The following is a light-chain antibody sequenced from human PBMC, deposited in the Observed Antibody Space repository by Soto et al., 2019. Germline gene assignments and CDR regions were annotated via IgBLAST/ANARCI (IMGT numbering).Light chain of an antibody. Sequence: QSALTQPASVSLSPGQSITISCTGTSSDVGKYNLVSWYQQHPGKAPKVMILQGYKRPSGVSNRFSGSKFGNTASLTISGLQAEDEAEYYCCAYAATYTYVFGTGTKVTVL. V-gene: IGLV2-23*01. CDR1: SSDVGKYNL. CDR3: CAYAATYTYV. J-gene: IGLJ1*01. CDR2: QGY.